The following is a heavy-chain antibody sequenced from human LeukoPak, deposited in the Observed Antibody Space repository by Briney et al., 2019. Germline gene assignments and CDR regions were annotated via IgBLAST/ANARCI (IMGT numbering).Heavy chain of an antibody. J-gene: IGHJ4*02. CDR2: VTHSGRT. Sequence: SETLSLTCAVYGGSFSTYYWSWIRQPPGKGLEWIGEVTHSGRTNYNPSLKSRVTISVDTSKNQFSLKLSSVTAADTAVYYCARVLSHSSSSLGMSYYFDYWGQGTLVTVSS. CDR1: GGSFSTYY. D-gene: IGHD6-6*01. V-gene: IGHV4-34*01. CDR3: ARVLSHSSSSLGMSYYFDY.